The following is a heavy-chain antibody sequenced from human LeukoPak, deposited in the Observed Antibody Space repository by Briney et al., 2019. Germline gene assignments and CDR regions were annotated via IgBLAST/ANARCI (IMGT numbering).Heavy chain of an antibody. Sequence: PSETLSLTCTVSGGSISSSSYYWGWIRQPPGKGLEWIGSIYYSGSTYYNPSLKSRVTISVDTSKNQFSLKLSSVTAADTAVYYCARQRFQRGREGRFLEWLLPYFDYWGQGTLVTVSS. CDR3: ARQRFQRGREGRFLEWLLPYFDY. V-gene: IGHV4-39*01. CDR2: IYYSGST. CDR1: GGSISSSSYY. J-gene: IGHJ4*02. D-gene: IGHD3-3*01.